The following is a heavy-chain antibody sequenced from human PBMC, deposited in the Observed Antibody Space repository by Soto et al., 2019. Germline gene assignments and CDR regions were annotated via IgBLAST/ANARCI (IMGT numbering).Heavy chain of an antibody. CDR2: IIPIFGTA. J-gene: IGHJ4*02. CDR1: GGTFSSYA. Sequence: ASVKVSCKASGGTFSSYAISWVRQAPGQGLEWMGGIIPIFGTANYAQKFQGRVTITADESTSTAYMELSSLRSEDTAVYYCASHDTARTPFDYWGQGTLVTVSS. D-gene: IGHD5-18*01. V-gene: IGHV1-69*13. CDR3: ASHDTARTPFDY.